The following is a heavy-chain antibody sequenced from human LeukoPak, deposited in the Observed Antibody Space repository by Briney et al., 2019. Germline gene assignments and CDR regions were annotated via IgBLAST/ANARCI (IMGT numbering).Heavy chain of an antibody. CDR1: GSTFSTYA. CDR3: VKDLRGGGYYTSFDY. Sequence: PGGSLRLSCSASGSTFSTYAMHWVRQAPGKGLEHVSTINTNGDDTYYADSVKGRFTISRDNSKRTLYLQMSSLRAEDTAVYYCVKDLRGGGYYTSFDYWDQGTLVTVSS. CDR2: INTNGDDT. D-gene: IGHD3-10*01. J-gene: IGHJ4*02. V-gene: IGHV3-64D*09.